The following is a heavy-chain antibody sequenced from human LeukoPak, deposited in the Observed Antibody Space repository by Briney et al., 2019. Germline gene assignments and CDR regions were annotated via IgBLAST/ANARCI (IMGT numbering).Heavy chain of an antibody. CDR1: GYAFTSYG. J-gene: IGHJ6*03. CDR2: ISAYNGNT. Sequence: ASVKVSCKASGYAFTSYGISWVRQAPGQGLEWMGWISAYNGNTNYAQKLQGRVTMTTDTSTSTAYMELRSLRSDDTAVYYCARDSGSDYYYYMDAWGKGTTVTVSS. D-gene: IGHD7-27*01. V-gene: IGHV1-18*01. CDR3: ARDSGSDYYYYMDA.